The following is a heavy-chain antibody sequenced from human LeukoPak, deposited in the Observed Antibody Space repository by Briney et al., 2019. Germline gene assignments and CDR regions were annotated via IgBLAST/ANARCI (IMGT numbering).Heavy chain of an antibody. Sequence: GGSLRLSCAASGFTFRNYAMNWVRQATGKGLEWVSAISCSGTDTYYTDSVKGRFTISRDNSKNTLYLQMNSLRAEDTAVYYCAKGGLTPDNWFDPWGQATLLTVSS. J-gene: IGHJ5*02. D-gene: IGHD3-16*01. CDR2: ISCSGTDT. V-gene: IGHV3-23*01. CDR3: AKGGLTPDNWFDP. CDR1: GFTFRNYA.